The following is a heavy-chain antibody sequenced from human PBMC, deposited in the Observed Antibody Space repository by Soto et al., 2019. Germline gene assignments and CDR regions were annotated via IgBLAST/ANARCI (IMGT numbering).Heavy chain of an antibody. V-gene: IGHV4-31*03. Sequence: QVELQESGPGLVKPSQTLSLTCTVSGGSISSSGYYWSWIRQHPGKGLEWIGYIHDSGSTYYNPSLKSRLTISVDTSKTQFSRKLTSVTAADTAVYYCASQATGWYPDYWGQGTLVTVSS. CDR3: ASQATGWYPDY. CDR2: IHDSGST. D-gene: IGHD6-19*01. J-gene: IGHJ4*02. CDR1: GGSISSSGYY.